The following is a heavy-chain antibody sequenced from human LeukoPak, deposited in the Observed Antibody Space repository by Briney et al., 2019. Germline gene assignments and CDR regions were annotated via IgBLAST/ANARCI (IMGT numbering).Heavy chain of an antibody. CDR2: ISSGGGYI. D-gene: IGHD1/OR15-1a*01. CDR1: GFTFRTYS. Sequence: GRCLRLSCAASGFTFRTYSMTWVRQAPGKGLECVSSISSGGGYIYYADSVKGRFTISRDNAKNSLYLQMNSLRAEDTAVYYCARETTRAPTAFDDCGQGTLVTVSS. CDR3: ARETTRAPTAFDD. J-gene: IGHJ4*02. V-gene: IGHV3-21*01.